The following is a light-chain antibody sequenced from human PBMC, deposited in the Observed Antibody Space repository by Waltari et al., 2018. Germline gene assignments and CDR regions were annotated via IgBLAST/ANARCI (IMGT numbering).Light chain of an antibody. Sequence: EIVLTQSPGTLSLSPGERATLSCRASQNIGNNLAWYQQKFGQAPRLLIYGASTRATAIPARFSGSGSGTEFTLTISSLQSEDFAVYYCQQYNVWPYTFGQGTKLEIK. CDR2: GAS. CDR1: QNIGNN. J-gene: IGKJ2*01. CDR3: QQYNVWPYT. V-gene: IGKV3-15*01.